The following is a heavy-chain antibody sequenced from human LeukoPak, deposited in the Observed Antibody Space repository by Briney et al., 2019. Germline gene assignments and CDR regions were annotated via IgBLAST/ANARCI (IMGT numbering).Heavy chain of an antibody. Sequence: GGSLRLSCAASGFTFDDYGMNWVRQAPGKGLEWVSSLRSGNNYDNYAESVKGRFTISRDNAKNSLYLQMNSLRVEDTAVYYCARDRGYSGYDYVFDIWGQGTMVTVSS. V-gene: IGHV3-21*01. D-gene: IGHD5-12*01. J-gene: IGHJ3*02. CDR2: LRSGNNYD. CDR3: ARDRGYSGYDYVFDI. CDR1: GFTFDDYG.